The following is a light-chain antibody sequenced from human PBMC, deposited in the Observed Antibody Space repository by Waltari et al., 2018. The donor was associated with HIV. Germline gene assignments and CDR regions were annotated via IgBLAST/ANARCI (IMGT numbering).Light chain of an antibody. CDR2: AAS. CDR3: QQYYSYPLT. Sequence: AIRMTQSPSSFSASTGDRVTITCRASQNITSYLAWYQQKPGKAPNLLIYAASTLQSGVPSRFSGSGSGTDFTLTVSCLQSEDVATYYCQQYYSYPLTFGGGTKVEIK. V-gene: IGKV1-8*01. CDR1: QNITSY. J-gene: IGKJ4*01.